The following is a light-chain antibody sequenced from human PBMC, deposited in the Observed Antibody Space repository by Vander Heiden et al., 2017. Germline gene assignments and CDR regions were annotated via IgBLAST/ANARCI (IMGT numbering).Light chain of an antibody. CDR2: KAS. J-gene: IGKJ4*01. Sequence: DIHMTNSPSTLSASVGDRVTITCRASQSISSWLAWYQQKPGKAPKLLIYKASSLESGVPSRFSGSGSGTEFTLTISSLQPDDFATYYCQQYNSYPLTFGGGTKVEIK. V-gene: IGKV1-5*03. CDR3: QQYNSYPLT. CDR1: QSISSW.